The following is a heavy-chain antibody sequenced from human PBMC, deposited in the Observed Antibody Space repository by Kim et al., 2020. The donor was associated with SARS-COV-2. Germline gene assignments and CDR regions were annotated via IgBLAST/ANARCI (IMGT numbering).Heavy chain of an antibody. D-gene: IGHD1-26*01. J-gene: IGHJ2*01. Sequence: GGSLRLSCAASGFTLRSYGTHWVRQAPGKGLEWVALVWGGGTKSAYADSVKGRVTISGDNSKNTVDLQMNSLRVEDTAVYYCARDSDTTAHYWYFDLWGRGTLVTVSS. CDR2: VWGGGTKS. V-gene: IGHV3-33*01. CDR1: GFTLRSYG. CDR3: ARDSDTTAHYWYFDL.